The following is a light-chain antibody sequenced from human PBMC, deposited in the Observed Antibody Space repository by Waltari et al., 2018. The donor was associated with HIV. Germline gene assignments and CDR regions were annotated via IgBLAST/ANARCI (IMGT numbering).Light chain of an antibody. Sequence: DIQMTQSPSSLSASVGDRVPITCRASQGISDHLALYQQRPGRVPQLLIYGATTLQSGVPSRFSGSGSGRDFTLTISSLQPEDAATYYCQKYNSAPWTFGQGTKLEIK. V-gene: IGKV1-27*01. CDR1: QGISDH. CDR2: GAT. J-gene: IGKJ1*01. CDR3: QKYNSAPWT.